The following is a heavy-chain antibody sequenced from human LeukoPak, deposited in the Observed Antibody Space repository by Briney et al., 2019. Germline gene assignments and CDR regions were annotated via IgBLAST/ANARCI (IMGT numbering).Heavy chain of an antibody. CDR2: ISYVGSNK. D-gene: IGHD6-13*01. J-gene: IGHJ4*02. Sequence: GGSLRLSCAASGFTFSSYAMHWVRQAPGKGVERVAVISYVGSNKYYADYEKGRFTISRDNSKNTLYLQMNSLRAEDTAVYYGARDEGSGSWLQYTPFDYWGQGTLVTVSS. CDR3: ARDEGSGSWLQYTPFDY. V-gene: IGHV3-30-3*01. CDR1: GFTFSSYA.